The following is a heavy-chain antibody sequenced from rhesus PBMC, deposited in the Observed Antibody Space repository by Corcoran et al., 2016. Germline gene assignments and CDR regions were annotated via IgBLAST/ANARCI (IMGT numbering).Heavy chain of an antibody. D-gene: IGHD5-42*01. CDR3: ARTTELGIPFDY. CDR2: ISGSGGNT. CDR1: GGSISSDY. V-gene: IGHV4-173*01. J-gene: IGHJ4*01. Sequence: QLQLQESGPGLVKPSETLSLTCAVSGGSISSDYWSWIRQPPGKGLEWIGRISGSGGNTDYNHSRKSRVTISIATSKNQFSLRLRSVTAADTAVYYCARTTELGIPFDYWGQGVQVTVSS.